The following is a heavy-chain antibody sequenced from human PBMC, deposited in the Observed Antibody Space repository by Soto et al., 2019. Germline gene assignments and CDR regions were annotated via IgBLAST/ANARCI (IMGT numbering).Heavy chain of an antibody. CDR3: AELLSVGGTRRPIDYVDY. D-gene: IGHD6-13*01. Sequence: EVQLLDSGGGLVRPGGSLRLSCAASGFTCNTYPMSWVRQAPGKGLEWVSGISTSGGSTYYADSVKGRFTISRDNSKNTVFLQTNRLRAEDTSVYYCAELLSVGGTRRPIDYVDYWGRGTLVTVSS. CDR1: GFTCNTYP. J-gene: IGHJ4*02. V-gene: IGHV3-23*01. CDR2: ISTSGGST.